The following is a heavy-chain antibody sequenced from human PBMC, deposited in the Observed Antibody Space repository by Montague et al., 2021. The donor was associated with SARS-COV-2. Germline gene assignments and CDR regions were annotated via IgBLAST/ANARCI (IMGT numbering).Heavy chain of an antibody. J-gene: IGHJ4*02. CDR2: TYHGTKKYY. CDR3: ARDPRYSLSWSFDY. Sequence: CAISGDSVAKNRRRSEEHTHEPSSQLHLVCRTYHGTKKYYDYAVFVKSRMTISPDTSKNQFSLQLSSVTPEDRAVYYCARDPRYSLSWSFDYWGQGTLVTVSS. D-gene: IGHD6-13*01. CDR1: GDSVAKNRRR. V-gene: IGHV6-1*01.